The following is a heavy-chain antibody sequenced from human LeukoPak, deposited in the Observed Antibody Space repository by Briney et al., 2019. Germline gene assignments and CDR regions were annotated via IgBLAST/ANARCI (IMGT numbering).Heavy chain of an antibody. Sequence: GGSLRLSCAASGFTFSSYWMSWVRQAPGKGLEWVANIKQDGSEKYYVDSVKGRFTISRDNAKNSLYLQTNSLRAEDTAVYYCARGGSYWERNYYYYYMDVWGKGTTVTVSS. CDR3: ARGGSYWERNYYYYYMDV. V-gene: IGHV3-7*01. D-gene: IGHD1-26*01. CDR2: IKQDGSEK. CDR1: GFTFSSYW. J-gene: IGHJ6*03.